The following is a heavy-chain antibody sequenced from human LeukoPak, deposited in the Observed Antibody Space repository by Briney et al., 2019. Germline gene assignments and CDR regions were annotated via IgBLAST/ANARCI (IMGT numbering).Heavy chain of an antibody. Sequence: PSETLSLTCTVSGASISSNYWSWLRQSPGKELEWIAYINNNGRINYNPSLKSRVTISADTSKNQFSLNVRSVTAPDTAVYYCARGPGWNDYGCQGTQAIVFS. CDR3: ARGPGWNDY. CDR1: GASISSNY. CDR2: INNNGRI. J-gene: IGHJ4*02. V-gene: IGHV4-59*08. D-gene: IGHD1-1*01.